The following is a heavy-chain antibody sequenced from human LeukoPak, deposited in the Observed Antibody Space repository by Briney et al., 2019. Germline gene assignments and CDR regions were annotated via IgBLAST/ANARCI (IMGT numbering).Heavy chain of an antibody. CDR3: ARGLGSSSSPPNYYYYYMDV. Sequence: PSETLSLTCAVYGGSFSGYYWSWIRQPPGKGLEWIGEINHSGSTNYNPSLKSRVTISVDTSKNQFSLKLSSVTAADTAVYYCARGLGSSSSPPNYYYYYMDVWGKGTTVTVSS. V-gene: IGHV4-34*01. J-gene: IGHJ6*03. CDR1: GGSFSGYY. CDR2: INHSGST. D-gene: IGHD6-6*01.